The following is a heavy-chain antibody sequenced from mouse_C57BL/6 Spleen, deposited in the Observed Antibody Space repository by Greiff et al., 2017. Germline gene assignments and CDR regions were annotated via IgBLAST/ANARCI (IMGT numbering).Heavy chain of an antibody. CDR3: ARLGDYGYAMDY. CDR1: GYAFSSSW. CDR2: IYPGDGDT. Sequence: VQPQESGPELVKPGASVKISCKASGYAFSSSWMNWVKQRPGKGLEWIGRIYPGDGDTNYNGKFKGKATLTADKSSSTAYMQLSSLTSEDSAVYFCARLGDYGYAMDYWGQGTSVTVSS. V-gene: IGHV1-82*01. J-gene: IGHJ4*01. D-gene: IGHD2-4*01.